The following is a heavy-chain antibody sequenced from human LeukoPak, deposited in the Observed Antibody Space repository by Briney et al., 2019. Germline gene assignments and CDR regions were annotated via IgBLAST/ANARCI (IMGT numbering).Heavy chain of an antibody. CDR2: ISGSGGST. J-gene: IGHJ3*02. V-gene: IGHV3-23*01. CDR1: GFTFSSYA. D-gene: IGHD3-10*01. CDR3: AKDLGMVRGVPDAFGI. Sequence: PGGSLRLSCAASGFTFSSYAMSWVRQAPGKGLEWVSAISGSGGSTYYADSVKGRFTISRDNSKNTLYLQMNSLRAEDTAVYYCAKDLGMVRGVPDAFGIWGQGTMVTVSS.